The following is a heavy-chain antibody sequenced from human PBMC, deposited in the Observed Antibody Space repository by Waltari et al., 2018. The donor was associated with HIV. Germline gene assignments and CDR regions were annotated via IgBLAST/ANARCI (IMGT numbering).Heavy chain of an antibody. J-gene: IGHJ3*01. CDR3: AKDHGGYWRRDDIYFDV. Sequence: EVQLVDSGGGLVQPGSSLRLSCAGSGIAIDDYAMPWVRQRPGKGLEWVSAISYNSGSAAYADSVRGRFTVSRDNSKNSVYLQMDSLRPEDTAFYFCAKDHGGYWRRDDIYFDVWGRGTKVTVSS. CDR2: ISYNSGSA. CDR1: GIAIDDYA. D-gene: IGHD3-22*01. V-gene: IGHV3-9*01.